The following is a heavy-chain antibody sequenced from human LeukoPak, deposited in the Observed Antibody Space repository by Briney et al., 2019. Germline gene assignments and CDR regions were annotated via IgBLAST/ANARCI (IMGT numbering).Heavy chain of an antibody. CDR3: ARVVVPGWFDP. CDR1: GGSISSYY. V-gene: IGHV4-59*12. D-gene: IGHD2-15*01. J-gene: IGHJ5*02. Sequence: SETLSLTCTVSGGSISSYYWSWIRLPPGKGLEWIGYIYYSGSTYYNPSLKSRVTISVDTSNNQFSLKLSSVTAADTAVYYCARVVVPGWFDPWGQGTLVTVSS. CDR2: IYYSGST.